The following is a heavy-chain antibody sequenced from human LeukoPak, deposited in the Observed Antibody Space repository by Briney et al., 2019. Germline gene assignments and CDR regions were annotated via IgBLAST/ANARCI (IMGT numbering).Heavy chain of an antibody. CDR1: GYTFSSYG. J-gene: IGHJ6*03. V-gene: IGHV3-30*02. CDR2: IRYDGSNK. CDR3: AKEGGGRNWGSVYYYYYMDV. Sequence: PGGSLRLSCAASGYTFSSYGMHWVRQAPGKGLEWVAFIRYDGSNKYYADSVKGRFTISRDNSKNTLYLQMNSLRAEDTAVYYCAKEGGGRNWGSVYYYYYMDVWGKGTTVTVSS. D-gene: IGHD7-27*01.